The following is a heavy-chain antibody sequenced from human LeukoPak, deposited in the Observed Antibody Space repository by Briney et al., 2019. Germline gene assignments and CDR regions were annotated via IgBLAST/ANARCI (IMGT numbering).Heavy chain of an antibody. CDR2: IYYSGTT. Sequence: SQTLSLTCTVSGGSISSGGYYWSWIRQHPGKGLEWIGYIYYSGTTYYNPSLKSRVTISVDTSKNQFSLKLSSVTAADTAVYYCARGHSGYVLAWGQGTLVTVSS. V-gene: IGHV4-31*03. CDR3: ARGHSGYVLA. CDR1: GGSISSGGYY. J-gene: IGHJ5*02. D-gene: IGHD5-12*01.